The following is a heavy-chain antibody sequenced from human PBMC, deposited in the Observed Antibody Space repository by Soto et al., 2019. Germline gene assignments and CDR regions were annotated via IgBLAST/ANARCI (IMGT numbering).Heavy chain of an antibody. CDR1: GFTFSSYA. CDR2: ISYDGSNK. V-gene: IGHV3-30*04. Sequence: GGSLRLSCAASGFTFSSYAMHWVRQAPGKGLEWVAVISYDGSNKYYADSVKGRFTISRDNSKNTLYLQMNSLRAEDTAVYYCARVPRCDHDSSGYYLDYWGQGTLVTVSS. J-gene: IGHJ4*02. D-gene: IGHD3-22*01. CDR3: ARVPRCDHDSSGYYLDY.